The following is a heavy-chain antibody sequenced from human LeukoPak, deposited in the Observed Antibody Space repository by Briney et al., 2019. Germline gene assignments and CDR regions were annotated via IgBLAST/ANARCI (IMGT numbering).Heavy chain of an antibody. Sequence: GGSLRLSCAASGFTFSTFAMTWVRQAPGKGLEWLSVISGSGDYAHFADSVKGRFTISRDNSKNTVYLQMKSLSAEDTAVYYCAKVHNSSRWFDPWGQGTLVTVSS. V-gene: IGHV3-23*01. D-gene: IGHD1-14*01. CDR2: ISGSGDYA. CDR1: GFTFSTFA. J-gene: IGHJ5*02. CDR3: AKVHNSSRWFDP.